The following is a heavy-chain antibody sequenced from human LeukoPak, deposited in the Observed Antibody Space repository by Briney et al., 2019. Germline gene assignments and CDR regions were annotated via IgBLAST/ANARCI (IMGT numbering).Heavy chain of an antibody. CDR1: GFTFSSYA. Sequence: PGGSLRLSCAASGFTFSSYAMSWVLQAPGKGLEWVSAISGSGGSTYYADSVKGRFTISRDNSKNTLYLQMNSLRAEYTAVYYCAKVEGALGSYGSKYNWFDPWGQGTLVTVSS. CDR3: AKVEGALGSYGSKYNWFDP. CDR2: ISGSGGST. V-gene: IGHV3-23*01. D-gene: IGHD5-18*01. J-gene: IGHJ5*02.